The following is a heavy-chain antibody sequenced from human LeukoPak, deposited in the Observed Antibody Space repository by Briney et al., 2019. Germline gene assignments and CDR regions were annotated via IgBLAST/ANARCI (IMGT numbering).Heavy chain of an antibody. CDR2: IYYSGST. V-gene: IGHV4-59*01. CDR3: ARNYDSSGYGWFDP. J-gene: IGHJ5*02. CDR1: DGSFSGYY. Sequence: SETLSLTCAVYDGSFSGYYWSWIRQPPGKGLEWIGYIYYSGSTNYNPSPKSRVTISVDTSKNQFSLKLSSVTAADTAVYYCARNYDSSGYGWFDPWGQGTLVTVSS. D-gene: IGHD3-22*01.